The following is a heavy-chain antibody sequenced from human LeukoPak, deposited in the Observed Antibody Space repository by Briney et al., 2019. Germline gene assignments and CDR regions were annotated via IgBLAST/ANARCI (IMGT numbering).Heavy chain of an antibody. V-gene: IGHV3-21*01. CDR2: ISSSSSYI. CDR1: GFTFSSYS. D-gene: IGHD2-2*01. J-gene: IGHJ5*02. CDR3: ARGHQPRFDP. Sequence: PGGSLRLSRAASGFTFSSYSMNWVRQAPGKGLEWVSSISSSSSYIYYADSVKGRFTISRDNAKNSLYLQMNSLRAEDTAVYYCARGHQPRFDPWGQGTLVTVSS.